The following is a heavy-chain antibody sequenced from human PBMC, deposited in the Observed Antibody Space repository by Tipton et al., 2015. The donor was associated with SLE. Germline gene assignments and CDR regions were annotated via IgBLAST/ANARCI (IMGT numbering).Heavy chain of an antibody. J-gene: IGHJ5*02. CDR1: GGSIISSSHY. D-gene: IGHD6-13*01. Sequence: TLSLTCTVSGGSIISSSHYWGWIRQPPGKGLEYIGSIYYSGSPYYNPSLKSRVTISLDTSKNQFSLKLTSVTAADTAVYYCASGHSDSWREGWFDPWGQGTLVTVSS. V-gene: IGHV4-39*01. CDR3: ASGHSDSWREGWFDP. CDR2: IYYSGSP.